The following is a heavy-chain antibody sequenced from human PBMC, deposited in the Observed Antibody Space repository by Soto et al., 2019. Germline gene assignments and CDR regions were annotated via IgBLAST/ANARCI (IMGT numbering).Heavy chain of an antibody. CDR3: AEAVSSRWYVFDY. D-gene: IGHD6-13*01. J-gene: IGHJ4*02. Sequence: ASVKVSCKASGYTFTSYDINWVRQATGQGLEWMGWMNPNSGNTGYAQKFQGRVTMTRNTSISTAYMELSSLRSEDTAVYYCAEAVSSRWYVFDYWGQGTLVTVSS. CDR2: MNPNSGNT. V-gene: IGHV1-8*01. CDR1: GYTFTSYD.